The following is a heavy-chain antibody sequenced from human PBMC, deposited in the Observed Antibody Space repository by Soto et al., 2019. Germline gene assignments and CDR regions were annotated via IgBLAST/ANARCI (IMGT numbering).Heavy chain of an antibody. V-gene: IGHV6-1*01. CDR3: TTDHPPDRNGDTSWFDL. Sequence: SQTLSLTCAISGDSVSSNRAAWNWIRQSPSRGLEWLGRTYYRSKWYYDYAVSVKSRITINPDTSKNQFSLQLNSVTPEDTAVYYCTTDHPPDRNGDTSWFDLCGQVTLVTVSS. CDR1: GDSVSSNRAA. CDR2: TYYRSKWYY. J-gene: IGHJ5*02. D-gene: IGHD7-27*01.